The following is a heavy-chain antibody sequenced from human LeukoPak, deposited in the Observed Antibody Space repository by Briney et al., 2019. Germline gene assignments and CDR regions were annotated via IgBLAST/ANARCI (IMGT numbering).Heavy chain of an antibody. J-gene: IGHJ4*02. D-gene: IGHD3-10*01. CDR1: GFTFSSYA. Sequence: GGSLRLSCAASGFTFSSYAMSWVRQAPGKGLEWVSAISGSGGSTYYADSVKGRFTISRDNFKNTLYLQMNSLRAEDTAVYYCAKDKVWFGELFSDYWGQGTLVTVSS. V-gene: IGHV3-23*01. CDR2: ISGSGGST. CDR3: AKDKVWFGELFSDY.